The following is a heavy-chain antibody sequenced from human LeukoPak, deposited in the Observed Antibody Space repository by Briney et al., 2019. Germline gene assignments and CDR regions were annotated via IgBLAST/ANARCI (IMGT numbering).Heavy chain of an antibody. CDR3: ARDQRSGWYYYYGMDV. CDR2: INPSGGST. CDR1: GYTFTSYY. D-gene: IGHD6-19*01. V-gene: IGHV1-46*01. Sequence: ASVKVSCKASGYTFTSYYMHWVRQAPEQGLEWMGIINPSGGSTSYAQKFQGRVTMTRDTSTSTVYMELSSLRSEDTAVYYCARDQRSGWYYYYGMDVWGKGTTVTVSS. J-gene: IGHJ6*04.